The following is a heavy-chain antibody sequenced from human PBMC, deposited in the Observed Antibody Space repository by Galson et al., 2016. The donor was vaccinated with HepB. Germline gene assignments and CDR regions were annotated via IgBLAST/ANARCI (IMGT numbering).Heavy chain of an antibody. CDR2: INPNSGGT. CDR1: GYTFTDYY. Sequence: SVKVSCKASGYTFTDYYIHWVRQAPGQGLEWMGWINPNSGGTNYAQKFQGWVTMTRDTSISTAYMKVSRLTADDTAVYYCARDRGGQVERGRANRYYGMDRLGQGTTVTVSS. V-gene: IGHV1-2*04. J-gene: IGHJ6*02. CDR3: ARDRGGQVERGRANRYYGMDR. D-gene: IGHD4-23*01.